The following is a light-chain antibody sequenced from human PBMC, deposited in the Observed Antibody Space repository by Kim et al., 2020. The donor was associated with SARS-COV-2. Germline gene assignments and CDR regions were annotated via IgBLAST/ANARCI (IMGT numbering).Light chain of an antibody. J-gene: IGKJ4*01. Sequence: EIVLTQSPVTLSLSPGERATLSCRASQSVGTYLAWHQQKPGQAPRLLISDASNRATGIPARFSASGSGSDFTLTISSLEPEDFAVYYCQQRYNWPPLTFGGGTKVDIK. CDR3: QQRYNWPPLT. CDR2: DAS. V-gene: IGKV3-11*01. CDR1: QSVGTY.